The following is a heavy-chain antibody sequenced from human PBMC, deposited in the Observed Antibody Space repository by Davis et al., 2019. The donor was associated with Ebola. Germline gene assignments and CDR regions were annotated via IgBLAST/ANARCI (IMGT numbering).Heavy chain of an antibody. J-gene: IGHJ4*02. V-gene: IGHV1-46*01. CDR1: GYTFTSYY. CDR2: INPSGGST. CDR3: ARGGLGWGNFDY. Sequence: ASVKVSCKASGYTFTSYYMHWVRQAPGQGLEWMGIINPSGGSTSYAQKFQGRVTMTEDTSTDTAYMELSSLRSEDTAVYYCARGGLGWGNFDYWGQGTLVTVSS. D-gene: IGHD7-27*01.